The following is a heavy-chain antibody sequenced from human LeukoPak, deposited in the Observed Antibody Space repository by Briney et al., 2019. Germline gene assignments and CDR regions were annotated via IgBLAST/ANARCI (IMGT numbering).Heavy chain of an antibody. CDR2: INAGNGNT. CDR1: GYTFTSYG. V-gene: IGHV1-3*03. J-gene: IGHJ3*02. Sequence: GASVKVSCKASGYTFTSYGINWVRQAPGQRLEWMGWINAGNGNTKYSQEFQGRVTITRDTSASTAYMELSSLRSEDMAVYYCARALRGEFDAFDIWGQGTMVTVSS. D-gene: IGHD3-16*01. CDR3: ARALRGEFDAFDI.